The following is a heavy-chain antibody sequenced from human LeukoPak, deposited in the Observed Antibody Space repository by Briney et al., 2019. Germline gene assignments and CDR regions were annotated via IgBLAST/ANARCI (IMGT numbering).Heavy chain of an antibody. D-gene: IGHD3-10*01. CDR1: DDSITMYY. J-gene: IGHJ4*02. CDR2: VDHTGST. V-gene: IGHV4-59*01. Sequence: SETLSLTCTVSDDSITMYYWTWIRQPPGKGLEWIGYVDHTGSTKFNPSLNGRVSISRDTSNNFFSLRLRSVTAADTAVYFCARGGVDYYGSGTYYLMYYFDYWGQGALVTVSS. CDR3: ARGGVDYYGSGTYYLMYYFDY.